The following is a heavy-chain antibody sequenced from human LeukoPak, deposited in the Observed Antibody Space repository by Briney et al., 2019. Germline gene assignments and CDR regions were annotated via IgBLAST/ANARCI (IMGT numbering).Heavy chain of an antibody. J-gene: IGHJ1*01. CDR1: GGSISSYY. Sequence: PSETLSLTCTVSGGSISSYYWSWIRQPPGKGLEWIGYIYYSGSTNYNPSLKSRVTISVDTSKNQFSLKLSSVTAADTAVYYCARASSSWYLHFQHWGQGTLVTVSS. CDR2: IYYSGST. CDR3: ARASSSWYLHFQH. V-gene: IGHV4-59*01. D-gene: IGHD6-13*01.